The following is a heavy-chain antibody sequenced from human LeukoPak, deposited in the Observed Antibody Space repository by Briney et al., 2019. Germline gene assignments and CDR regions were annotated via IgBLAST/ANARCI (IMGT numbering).Heavy chain of an antibody. V-gene: IGHV3-11*01. CDR1: GFTFGDYT. CDR3: ARGIAVAEG. Sequence: GGSLRLSCTASGFTFGDYTMSWFRQAPGKGLEWVSYISSGGSTIYYADSVKGRFTISRDNAKNSLYLQMNSLRAEDTAVYYCARGIAVAEGWGQGTLVTVSS. J-gene: IGHJ4*02. CDR2: ISSGGSTI. D-gene: IGHD6-19*01.